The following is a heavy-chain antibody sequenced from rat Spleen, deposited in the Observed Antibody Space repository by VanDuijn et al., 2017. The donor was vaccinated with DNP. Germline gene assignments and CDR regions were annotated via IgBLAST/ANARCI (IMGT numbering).Heavy chain of an antibody. D-gene: IGHD1-4*01. CDR2: TNYAGGST. J-gene: IGHJ2*01. V-gene: IGHV5-22*01. CDR1: GFTFSDYY. CDR3: ARHVLPLRVWDY. Sequence: EVKLVESGGGLVQPGMSLKLSCAASGFTFSDYYMAWVRQTPTKGLEWVAYTNYAGGSTYNGDSVKGRFTISRDNAKSTLYLQINSLRSEDMATYYCARHVLPLRVWDYWGQGVMVTVSS.